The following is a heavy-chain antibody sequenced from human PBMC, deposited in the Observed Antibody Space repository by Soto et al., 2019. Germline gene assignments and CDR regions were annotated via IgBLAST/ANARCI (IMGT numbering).Heavy chain of an antibody. CDR1: GFTFSSYA. V-gene: IGHV3-23*01. CDR2: ISGSGGST. D-gene: IGHD2-2*01. Sequence: EVQLLESGGGLVQPGGSLRLSCAASGFTFSSYAMSWVRQAPGKGLEWVSAISGSGGSTYYADSVKGRFTISRDNSKNPLYLQMNSLRAEDTAVYYCAKDRGPLGYCSSTSCYCWGQGTLVTVSS. CDR3: AKDRGPLGYCSSTSCYC. J-gene: IGHJ4*02.